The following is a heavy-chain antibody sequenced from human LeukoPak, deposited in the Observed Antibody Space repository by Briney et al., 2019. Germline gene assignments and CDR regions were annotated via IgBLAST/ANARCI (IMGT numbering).Heavy chain of an antibody. Sequence: SETLSLTCAVSGGSISSYYWSWIRQPPGTGLEWIGYIYYSGSTNYNPSLKSRVTISVDTPKKQFSLKLSSVTAADTAVYYGARDSGMQLVDVWGKGTTVTVSS. CDR1: GGSISSYY. V-gene: IGHV4-59*01. CDR3: ARDSGMQLVDV. J-gene: IGHJ6*04. D-gene: IGHD6-6*01. CDR2: IYYSGST.